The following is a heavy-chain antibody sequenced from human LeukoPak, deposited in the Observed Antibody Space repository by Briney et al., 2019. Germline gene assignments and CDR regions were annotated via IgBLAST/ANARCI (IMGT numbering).Heavy chain of an antibody. J-gene: IGHJ4*02. D-gene: IGHD6-13*01. Sequence: ASVKVSCKASEYTFTGYCMHWVRQAPGQGLEWMGWTNPNSGATNYARKFQGRVTMTRDTSISTAYMELSSLRSDDTAVYYCAREIAAGGWRGFDYWGQGTLVTVSS. CDR3: AREIAAGGWRGFDY. CDR1: EYTFTGYC. V-gene: IGHV1-2*02. CDR2: TNPNSGAT.